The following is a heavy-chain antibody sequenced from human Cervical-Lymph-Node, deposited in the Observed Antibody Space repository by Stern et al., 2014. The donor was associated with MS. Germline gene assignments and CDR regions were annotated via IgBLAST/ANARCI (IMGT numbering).Heavy chain of an antibody. CDR1: GGAVSDYY. D-gene: IGHD2-21*02. CDR3: ARDPSTTASDWFFDL. V-gene: IGHV4-59*02. Sequence: VQLLESGPGLVKPSETLSLTCTVSGGAVSDYYWPWIRQRPGKGLSRIGYISDTGTTNYNPSLHSRVTITLDTSQNQVSLRLRSVTAADTAVYYCARDPSTTASDWFFDLWGRGSLVTVSS. J-gene: IGHJ2*01. CDR2: ISDTGTT.